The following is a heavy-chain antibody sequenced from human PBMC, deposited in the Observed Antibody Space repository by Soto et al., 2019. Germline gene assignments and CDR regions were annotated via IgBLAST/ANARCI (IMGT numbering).Heavy chain of an antibody. CDR1: GGSISSGGYY. J-gene: IGHJ1*01. Sequence: QVQLQESGPGLVKPSQTLSLTCTVSGGSISSGGYYWSWIRQHPGKGLEWIGSIYDSGSTYYNPSLKSRVTISVDASKNQLSLKLASVPAADTAMHYCERGSTRACLHHWGQGTLVTVSS. V-gene: IGHV4-31*03. CDR2: IYDSGST. D-gene: IGHD2-15*01. CDR3: ERGSTRACLHH.